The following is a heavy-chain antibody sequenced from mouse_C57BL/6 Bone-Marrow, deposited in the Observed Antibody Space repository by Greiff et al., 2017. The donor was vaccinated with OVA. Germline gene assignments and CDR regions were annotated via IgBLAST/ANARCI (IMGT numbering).Heavy chain of an antibody. CDR1: GFNIKDYY. Sequence: VQLQQSGAELVKPGASVKLSCTASGFNIKDYYMHWVKQRPEQGLEWIGRIDPEDGETKYAPKFQGKATMTADTSSNTANLQLSSLTSEDTAIYYGAGTDYGSRGYFDVWGTGTTVTVSS. CDR2: IDPEDGET. J-gene: IGHJ1*03. D-gene: IGHD1-1*01. CDR3: AGTDYGSRGYFDV. V-gene: IGHV14-2*01.